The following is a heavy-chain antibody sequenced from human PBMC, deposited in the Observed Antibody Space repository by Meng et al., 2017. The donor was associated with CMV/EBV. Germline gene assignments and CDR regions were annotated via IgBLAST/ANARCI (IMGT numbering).Heavy chain of an antibody. Sequence: GESLKISCAASGFTFSTHWMTWVRQAPGKGLEWVVNVKHDGSEKYYLDSVKGRFTVSRDNAKNSLYLQMNSLRAEDTAIYYCARDTGPNTLDYWGQGTLVTVSS. D-gene: IGHD2-8*01. J-gene: IGHJ4*02. CDR3: ARDTGPNTLDY. CDR1: GFTFSTHW. CDR2: VKHDGSEK. V-gene: IGHV3-7*01.